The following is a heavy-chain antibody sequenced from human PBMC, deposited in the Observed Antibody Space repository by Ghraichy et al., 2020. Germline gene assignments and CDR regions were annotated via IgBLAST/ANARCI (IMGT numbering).Heavy chain of an antibody. Sequence: GGSLRLSCATSGFTFSDSAMHWVRQAPGKGLEWLGRVRTKRNSYATTYAASVRGRFIISRDDSTKMAYLQMNSLINEDTAVYYCMPHDAGNFWGQGTLVTVSS. CDR2: VRTKRNSYAT. CDR1: GFTFSDSA. J-gene: IGHJ4*02. V-gene: IGHV3-73*01. CDR3: MPHDAGNF. D-gene: IGHD2-2*01.